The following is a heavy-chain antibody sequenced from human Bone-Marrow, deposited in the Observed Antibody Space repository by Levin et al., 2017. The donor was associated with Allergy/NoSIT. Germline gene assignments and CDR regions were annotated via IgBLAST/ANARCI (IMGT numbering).Heavy chain of an antibody. CDR3: AKAGTTVMVNYYYMDV. V-gene: IGHV3-23*01. CDR1: GPILRDYA. Sequence: LSLTCAASGPILRDYAMNWVRQAPGKGLEWVSGMSGSGGSTYYADSVKGRFTISRDYSKSTVFLQMNSLRAEDTAVYYCAKAGTTVMVNYYYMDVWGTGTTVTVSS. D-gene: IGHD4-11*01. J-gene: IGHJ6*03. CDR2: MSGSGGST.